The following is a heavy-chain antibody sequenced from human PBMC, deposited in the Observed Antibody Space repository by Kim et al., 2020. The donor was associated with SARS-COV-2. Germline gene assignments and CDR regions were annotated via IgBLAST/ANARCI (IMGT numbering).Heavy chain of an antibody. V-gene: IGHV3-30*04. J-gene: IGHJ4*02. CDR2: ISYDGSNK. D-gene: IGHD1-26*01. CDR3: ARVNSGSARGEIDY. Sequence: GGSLRLSCAASGFTFSSYAMHWVRQAPGKGLEWVAVISYDGSNKYYADSVKGRFTISRDNSKNTLYLQMNSLRAEDTAVYYCARVNSGSARGEIDYWGQGTLVTVSS. CDR1: GFTFSSYA.